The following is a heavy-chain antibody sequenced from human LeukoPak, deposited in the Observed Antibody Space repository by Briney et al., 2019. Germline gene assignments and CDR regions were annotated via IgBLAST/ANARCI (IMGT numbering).Heavy chain of an antibody. V-gene: IGHV3-9*01. D-gene: IGHD3-22*01. CDR1: GFTFDDYA. CDR3: AKDYSSGYYYMYCFDH. J-gene: IGHJ4*02. Sequence: GGSLRLSCVASGFTFDDYAMHWVRQAPGKGLEWVSGISWNSGSIGYADSVKGRFTISRDNAKNSLYLQMNSLRAEDTALYYCAKDYSSGYYYMYCFDHWGQGTLVTVSS. CDR2: ISWNSGSI.